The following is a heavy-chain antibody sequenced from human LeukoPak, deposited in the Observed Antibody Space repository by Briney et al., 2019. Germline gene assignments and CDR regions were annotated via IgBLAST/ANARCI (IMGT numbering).Heavy chain of an antibody. J-gene: IGHJ5*01. CDR1: GFTFSDYY. Sequence: GGSLRFSCAASGFTFSDYYMSWIRQAPGEGLDWLTCISSSGHTIYYAESVRGRFTIARDNAKNSLYLQLNSLRPEDTSVYYCAQTGRYNYFDSWGQGTLVTVSS. CDR3: AQTGRYNYFDS. CDR2: ISSSGHTI. V-gene: IGHV3-11*01.